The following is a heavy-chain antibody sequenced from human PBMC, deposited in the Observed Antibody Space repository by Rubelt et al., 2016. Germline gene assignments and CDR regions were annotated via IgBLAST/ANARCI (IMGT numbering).Heavy chain of an antibody. CDR3: ARAKPPTHYYDSSGYFMAPTALKNQMGYFDL. V-gene: IGHV4-34*01. CDR2: GST. J-gene: IGHJ2*01. Sequence: GSTNYNPSLKSRVTISLDTSKNQFSLKLSSVTAADTAVYYCARAKPPTHYYDSSGYFMAPTALKNQMGYFDLWGRGTLVTVSS. D-gene: IGHD3-22*01.